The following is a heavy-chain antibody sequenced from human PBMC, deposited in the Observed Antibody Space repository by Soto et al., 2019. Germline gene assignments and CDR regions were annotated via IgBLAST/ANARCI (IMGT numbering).Heavy chain of an antibody. J-gene: IGHJ4*02. D-gene: IGHD6-13*01. CDR3: AKEAGTIYFDY. CDR2: INWDGTNK. V-gene: IGHV3-43*01. CDR1: GFTFHGYT. Sequence: GGSLRLSCAASGFTFHGYTMHWVRQAPGKGLEWVSLINWDGTNKYYADSMKGRFTISRDNGKNSLYLQMNSLRTEDTALYYCAKEAGTIYFDYWGQGALVTVSS.